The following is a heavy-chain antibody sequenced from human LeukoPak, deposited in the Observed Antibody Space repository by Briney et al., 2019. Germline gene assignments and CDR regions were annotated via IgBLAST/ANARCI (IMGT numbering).Heavy chain of an antibody. Sequence: GGSLRLSCAASGFTFSNYAMTWVRQAPGKGLEWVSSISSSGSYIYYADSVKGRFTISRDNAKNSLYLQMNSLRAEDTAVYYCASRNQYCGGDCFWAFDIWGRGTMVTVSS. J-gene: IGHJ3*02. V-gene: IGHV3-21*01. CDR1: GFTFSNYA. D-gene: IGHD2-21*02. CDR2: ISSSGSYI. CDR3: ASRNQYCGGDCFWAFDI.